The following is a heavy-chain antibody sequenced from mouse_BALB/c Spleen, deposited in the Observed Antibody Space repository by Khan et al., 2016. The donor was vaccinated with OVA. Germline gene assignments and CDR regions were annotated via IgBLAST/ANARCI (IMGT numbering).Heavy chain of an antibody. Sequence: EVQLQESGPGLVKPSQSLSLTCTVTGSSITSDYAWHWIRQFPGNKLEWMGYISNSGSTTYDPSLKSRISITRDTSKNQFFLQLSSVTTEDTATYYWARERRKDGGGYCDYWGQGTTLTVSS. J-gene: IGHJ2*01. CDR3: ARERRKDGGGYCDY. CDR1: GSSITSDYA. V-gene: IGHV3-2*02. CDR2: ISNSGST.